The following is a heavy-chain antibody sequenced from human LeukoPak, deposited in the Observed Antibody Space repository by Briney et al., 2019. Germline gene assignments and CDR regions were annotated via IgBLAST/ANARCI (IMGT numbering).Heavy chain of an antibody. CDR3: ARENVNRGSSWGYDYFGMDV. V-gene: IGHV1-8*01. CDR2: MNPYSGIT. Sequence: ASVKVSCKASGYTFTSSYDINWVRQAPGQGLEWMGWMNPYSGITGYTQKFQGRVTMTGDTSISTAYMELSSLTSEDTAVYFCARENVNRGSSWGYDYFGMDVWGQGTAVTVSS. CDR1: GYTFTSSYD. J-gene: IGHJ6*02. D-gene: IGHD6-13*01.